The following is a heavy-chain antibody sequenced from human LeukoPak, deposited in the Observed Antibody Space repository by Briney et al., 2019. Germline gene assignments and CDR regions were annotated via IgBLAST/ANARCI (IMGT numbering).Heavy chain of an antibody. CDR3: ASYSSSWYERGGTFDY. CDR1: GGSISSGDYY. V-gene: IGHV4-30-4*08. Sequence: SETLSLTCTVSGGSISSGDYYWSWIRQPPGKGLEWIGYIYYSGSTYYNPSLKSRVTISVETSKNQFSLKLSSVTAADRAVYYCASYSSSWYERGGTFDYWGQGTLVTVSS. D-gene: IGHD6-13*01. CDR2: IYYSGST. J-gene: IGHJ4*02.